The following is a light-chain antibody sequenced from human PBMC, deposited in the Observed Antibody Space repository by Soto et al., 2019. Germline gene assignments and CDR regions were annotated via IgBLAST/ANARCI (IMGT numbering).Light chain of an antibody. Sequence: EIVFTQSPATLSLSPGERATLSCRASQSVSSYLDWFHQKPGQAPRLVLLRIFTRAIGVPARFSGSGSETEFTLTISGLQSEDSGVYYCLQHYSWPWTFGQGTKVDI. CDR3: LQHYSWPWT. CDR2: RIF. V-gene: IGKV3-15*01. J-gene: IGKJ1*01. CDR1: QSVSSY.